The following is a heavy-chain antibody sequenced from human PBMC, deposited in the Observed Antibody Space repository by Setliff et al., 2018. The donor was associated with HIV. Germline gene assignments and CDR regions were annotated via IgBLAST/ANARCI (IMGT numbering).Heavy chain of an antibody. CDR2: INTSGST. CDR1: GGSVSNYY. Sequence: PSETLSLTCIVSGGSVSNYYWTWIRQSAGKGLEWIGHINTSGSTKYNPSLKSRLTMSVDSSGNQFSQTLTSVTAADTAVYYCARHRDGGTYPLDYWGQGTLVTVSS. D-gene: IGHD1-26*01. V-gene: IGHV4-4*07. J-gene: IGHJ4*02. CDR3: ARHRDGGTYPLDY.